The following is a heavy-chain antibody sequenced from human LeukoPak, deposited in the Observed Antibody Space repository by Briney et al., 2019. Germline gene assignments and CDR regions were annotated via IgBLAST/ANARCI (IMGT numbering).Heavy chain of an antibody. CDR1: GFTFSDYF. J-gene: IGHJ4*02. D-gene: IGHD3-22*01. Sequence: GGSLRLSCAASGFTFSDYFMSWVRQAPGKGLEWVSYISSSGSYTNYADSVKGRFSISRDNAKDSLYLQMNSLRAEDTAVYYCARDDSSSGYYFWGQGTLVTVSS. CDR3: ARDDSSSGYYF. V-gene: IGHV3-11*05. CDR2: ISSSGSYT.